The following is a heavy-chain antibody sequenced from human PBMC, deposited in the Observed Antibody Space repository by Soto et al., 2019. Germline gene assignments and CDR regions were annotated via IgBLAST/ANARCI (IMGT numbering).Heavy chain of an antibody. CDR2: IIPVVGTA. J-gene: IGHJ5*02. Sequence: QVQLVQSGAEVMKPGSSVKVSCKASGVTFSSYAISWVRQAPGQGLEWMGGIIPVVGTANYAQKFQGRVTITADESTSTAYMELSSLRSEDTAVYYCARDVVVVPAAISWFDPWGQGTLVTVST. D-gene: IGHD2-2*02. CDR1: GVTFSSYA. V-gene: IGHV1-69*01. CDR3: ARDVVVVPAAISWFDP.